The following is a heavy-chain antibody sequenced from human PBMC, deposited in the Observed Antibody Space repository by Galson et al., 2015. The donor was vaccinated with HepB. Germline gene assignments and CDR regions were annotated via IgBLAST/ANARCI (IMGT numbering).Heavy chain of an antibody. CDR3: GVVVAATRWDYYYYGMDV. D-gene: IGHD2-15*01. CDR2: INPDNGNT. J-gene: IGHJ6*02. CDR1: GYTFTSYA. V-gene: IGHV1-3*01. Sequence: SVKVSCKASGYTFTSYAMHWVRQAPGQRLEWVGWINPDNGNTKYSEKFQGRVTITRDTSASTAYMELSSLRSEDTAVYYCGVVVAATRWDYYYYGMDVWGQGTTVTVSS.